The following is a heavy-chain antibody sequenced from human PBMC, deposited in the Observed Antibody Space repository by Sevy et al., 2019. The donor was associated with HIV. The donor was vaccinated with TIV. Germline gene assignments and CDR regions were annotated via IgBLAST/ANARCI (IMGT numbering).Heavy chain of an antibody. CDR1: RGSFTGYY. D-gene: IGHD5-18*01. J-gene: IGHJ4*02. CDR2: INHSGST. CDR3: ARGVGNSYGYDPDY. V-gene: IGHV4-34*01. Sequence: SETLSLTCAVYRGSFTGYYWSWIRQPPGKGLEWIGEINHSGSTTYNPFLKSRVTISVDTSKNQFSLRLTSVTAADTAVYYCARGVGNSYGYDPDYWGQGTLVTVSS.